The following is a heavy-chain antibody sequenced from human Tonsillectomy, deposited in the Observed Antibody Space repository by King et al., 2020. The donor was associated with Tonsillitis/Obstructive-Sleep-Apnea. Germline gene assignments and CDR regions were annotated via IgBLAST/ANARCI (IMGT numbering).Heavy chain of an antibody. CDR3: AKDHRGGRYCSGNSCPTFGMDV. V-gene: IGHV3-23*04. J-gene: IGHJ6*02. Sequence: VQLVESGGGLVQPGGSLRLSCAASGFTFSTYGMSWVRQAPGKGPEWVSVISGSGNSTYYSDSVKGRFTISRDNSKNTLYLQMNSLRTEDTAVYYCAKDHRGGRYCSGNSCPTFGMDVWDQGTTVTVSS. CDR2: ISGSGNST. CDR1: GFTFSTYG. D-gene: IGHD2-15*01.